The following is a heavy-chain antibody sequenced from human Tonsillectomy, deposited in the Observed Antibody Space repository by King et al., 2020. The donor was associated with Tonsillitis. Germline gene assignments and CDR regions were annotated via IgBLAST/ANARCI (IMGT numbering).Heavy chain of an antibody. V-gene: IGHV3-11*05. CDR1: GFTFSGYY. CDR3: ARGISATGTSQYYYYMDV. CDR2: ISTSSRYT. D-gene: IGHD6-13*01. J-gene: IGHJ6*03. Sequence: QLVQSGGGLVKPGGSLRLSCAASGFTFSGYYMSWGRQAPGKGLEWVSYISTSSRYTNYADSVKGRFTISRDNANNSVFLQVNSLRGEDTAVYYCARGISATGTSQYYYYMDVWGKGTTVTVSS.